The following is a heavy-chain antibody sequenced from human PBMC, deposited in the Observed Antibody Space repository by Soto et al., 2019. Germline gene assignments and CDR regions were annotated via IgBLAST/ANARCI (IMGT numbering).Heavy chain of an antibody. Sequence: PSETLSLTCTVSGGSISSSSYYWGWIRQPPGRGLEWIGSIYYSGSTYYNPSLKSRVTISVDTSKNQFSLKLSSVTAADTAVYYCARQPYSSSWYFDYWGQGTLVTVSS. D-gene: IGHD6-13*01. J-gene: IGHJ4*02. CDR2: IYYSGST. CDR1: GGSISSSSYY. CDR3: ARQPYSSSWYFDY. V-gene: IGHV4-39*01.